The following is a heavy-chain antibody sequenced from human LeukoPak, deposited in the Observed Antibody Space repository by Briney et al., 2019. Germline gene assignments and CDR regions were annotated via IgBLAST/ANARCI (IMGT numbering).Heavy chain of an antibody. CDR2: IYYSGST. Sequence: PSETLSLTCTVSGGSISSSSYYRGWIRQPPGKGLEWIGSIYYSGSTYYNPSLKSRVTISVDTSKNQFSLKLSSVTAADTAVYYCAGYGYSSSPFDIWGQGTMVTVSS. CDR1: GGSISSSSYY. D-gene: IGHD6-6*01. J-gene: IGHJ3*02. CDR3: AGYGYSSSPFDI. V-gene: IGHV4-39*01.